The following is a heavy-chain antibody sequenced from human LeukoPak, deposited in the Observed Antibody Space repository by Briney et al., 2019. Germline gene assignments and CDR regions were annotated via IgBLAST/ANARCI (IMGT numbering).Heavy chain of an antibody. CDR2: IYYSGST. D-gene: IGHD3-22*01. CDR3: ARHSSSGYYYGMDV. V-gene: IGHV4-59*08. J-gene: IGHJ6*02. CDR1: GGSISSYY. Sequence: SETLSLTCTVSGGSISSYYWSWIRQPPGKGLEWIGHIYYSGSTNSNPSLKSRVTISVDTSKNQFSLKLSSVTAADTAVYYCARHSSSGYYYGMDVWGQGTTVTVSS.